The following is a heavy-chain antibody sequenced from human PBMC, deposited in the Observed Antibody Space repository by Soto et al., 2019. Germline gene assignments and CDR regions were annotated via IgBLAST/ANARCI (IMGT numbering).Heavy chain of an antibody. CDR3: ARGSVVTGYYNVDY. J-gene: IGHJ4*02. CDR1: GFTFSSYS. D-gene: IGHD3-9*01. V-gene: IGHV3-21*01. CDR2: ISSSSSYI. Sequence: PGESLKISCAASGFTFSSYSMNWVRQAPGKGLEWVSSISSSSSYIYYADSVKGRFTISRDNAKNSLYLQMNSLRAEDTAVYYCARGSVVTGYYNVDYWGQGTLVTVSS.